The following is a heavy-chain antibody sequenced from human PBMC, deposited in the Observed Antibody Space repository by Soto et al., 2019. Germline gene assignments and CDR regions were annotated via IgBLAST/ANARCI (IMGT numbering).Heavy chain of an antibody. J-gene: IGHJ6*02. V-gene: IGHV4-34*01. CDR3: ARGAVRDNWNFAYSYGIDV. D-gene: IGHD1-7*01. Sequence: SETLSLTCAVYGGSFSGYYWSWIRQPPGKGLEWIGEINHSGSTNYNPSLKSRVTISVDTSKNQFSLKLSSVTAADTAVYYCARGAVRDNWNFAYSYGIDVWCQGTMVTV. CDR2: INHSGST. CDR1: GGSFSGYY.